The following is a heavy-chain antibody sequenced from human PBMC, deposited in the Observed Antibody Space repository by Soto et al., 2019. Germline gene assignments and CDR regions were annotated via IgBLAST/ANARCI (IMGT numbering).Heavy chain of an antibody. D-gene: IGHD3-10*01. J-gene: IGHJ4*02. V-gene: IGHV3-7*05. CDR3: ASALAGTSGY. Sequence: DVQLVESGGDLVEPGGSLRLSCAASGFTFSTHWMSWVRQAPGKGLEWVANVNQDGSEKYYVDSVRGRFTISRDNAKNSVYLQMNSLRVEDTAVYFCASALAGTSGYWGLGTLVTVSS. CDR2: VNQDGSEK. CDR1: GFTFSTHW.